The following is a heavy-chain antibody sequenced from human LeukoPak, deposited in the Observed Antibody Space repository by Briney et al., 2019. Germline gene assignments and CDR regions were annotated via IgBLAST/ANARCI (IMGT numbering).Heavy chain of an antibody. CDR2: IDHSGST. CDR3: ARGRSSWYYYNTAVNWFDP. Sequence: SETLSLTCAVSGGSFSGYYWNWIRQPPGKGLEWIGEIDHSGSTNYNPSLKSRVTILVDTSKNQFSLKMSSVTAADTAVYYCARGRSSWYYYNTAVNWFDPWGQGTLVTVSS. V-gene: IGHV4-34*01. D-gene: IGHD6-13*01. J-gene: IGHJ5*02. CDR1: GGSFSGYY.